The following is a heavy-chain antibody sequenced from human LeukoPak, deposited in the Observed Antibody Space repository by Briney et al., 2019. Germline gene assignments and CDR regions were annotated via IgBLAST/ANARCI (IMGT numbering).Heavy chain of an antibody. D-gene: IGHD3-9*01. CDR3: ARGGSDYDILTGYYHYFGY. CDR2: IIPIFGTA. Sequence: SVNVSCKASGGTFRRHGISWVRQARGQGLEWMGGIIPIFGTANYAQKFQGRVTIAADESTDESTSPAYMELSSLRSEDTDVYYCARGGSDYDILTGYYHYFGYWGQGTLVTVPS. CDR1: GGTFRRHG. V-gene: IGHV1-69*13. J-gene: IGHJ4*02.